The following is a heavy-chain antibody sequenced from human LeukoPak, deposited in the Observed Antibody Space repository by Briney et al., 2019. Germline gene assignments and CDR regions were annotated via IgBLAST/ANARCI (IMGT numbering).Heavy chain of an antibody. CDR2: ISSGGSTI. V-gene: IGHV3-48*02. CDR1: GFTFRSYS. Sequence: GGSLRLSCAASGFTFRSYSMNWVRQAPGKGLEWLSYISSGGSTIYYADSVKGRLTISRDNAKNSLYLQMNTLRDEDTAVDYCARDRGGRDDYWGQGTLVTVSS. J-gene: IGHJ4*02. CDR3: ARDRGGRDDY. D-gene: IGHD3-16*01.